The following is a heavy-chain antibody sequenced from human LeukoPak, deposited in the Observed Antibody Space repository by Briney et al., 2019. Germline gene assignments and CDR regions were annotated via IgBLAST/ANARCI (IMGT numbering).Heavy chain of an antibody. D-gene: IGHD2/OR15-2a*01. V-gene: IGHV4-39*07. CDR2: IYYSGTT. CDR3: ARSNSPSRFDP. Sequence: SETLSLTCTVSGGSISSSSYYWDWIRQPPGKGLEWIGTIYYSGTTYYNPSLKSRVTMSLDTSKNQFSLKLTSVTAPDTAVYYCARSNSPSRFDPWGQGTLVTVSS. J-gene: IGHJ5*02. CDR1: GGSISSSSYY.